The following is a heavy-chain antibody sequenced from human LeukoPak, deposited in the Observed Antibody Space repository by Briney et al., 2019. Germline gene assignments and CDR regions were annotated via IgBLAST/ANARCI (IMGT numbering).Heavy chain of an antibody. V-gene: IGHV3-23*01. D-gene: IGHD2-15*01. J-gene: IGHJ4*02. CDR3: AKSAYCGGGSCHYQFDY. CDR1: GFTVSSNY. Sequence: PGGSLRLSCAASGFTVSSNYMSWVRQAPGKGLEWVSALTGSGDRTHYADSVKGRFTISRDNSANTLYLQMNSLRAEDTALYYCAKSAYCGGGSCHYQFDYWGQGALVTVSS. CDR2: LTGSGDRT.